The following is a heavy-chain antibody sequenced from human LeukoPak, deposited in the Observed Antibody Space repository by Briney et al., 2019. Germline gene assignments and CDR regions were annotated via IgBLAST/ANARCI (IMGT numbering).Heavy chain of an antibody. Sequence: ASVKVPCKASGYTFTSYSMNWVRQAPGQGPEWMGIINPSDASTTYAQKFQGRVTMTRDMSTSTVYMELSSLRSEDTAVYYCARLARYSWSPISPLYYYYYMDVWGKGTTVTVSS. CDR1: GYTFTSYS. V-gene: IGHV1-46*01. J-gene: IGHJ6*03. CDR3: ARLARYSWSPISPLYYYYYMDV. D-gene: IGHD1-26*01. CDR2: INPSDAST.